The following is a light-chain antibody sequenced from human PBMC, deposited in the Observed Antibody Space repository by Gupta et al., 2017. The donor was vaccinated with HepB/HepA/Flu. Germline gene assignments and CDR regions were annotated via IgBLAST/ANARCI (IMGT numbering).Light chain of an antibody. V-gene: IGKV4-1*01. CDR2: WAS. J-gene: IGKJ2*01. Sequence: DIVMTQSPDSLAVSLGERATINCKSSQNVFSSSNNRNYLLWYQQKVGQPPRVLIYWASTRESGVPDRFSGSGSGTDVTLTISSLQAEDVAVYYRQQSYSAPYTFGQGTNLEIK. CDR1: QNVFSSSNNRNY. CDR3: QQSYSAPYT.